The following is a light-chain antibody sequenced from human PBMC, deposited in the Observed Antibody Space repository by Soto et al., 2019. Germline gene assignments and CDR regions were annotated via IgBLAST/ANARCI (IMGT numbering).Light chain of an antibody. CDR3: SAWDDNLTGVI. CDR2: SSN. V-gene: IGLV1-44*01. J-gene: IGLJ2*01. Sequence: QSVLTQPPSASGTPGQRVTISCSGSSSNIGTYTVNWYQQLPGTAPKLLIYSSNQRPSGVPDRFSGSQSGTSASLAISGLQSEDEADYYSSAWDDNLTGVIFGGGTKLTVL. CDR1: SSNIGTYT.